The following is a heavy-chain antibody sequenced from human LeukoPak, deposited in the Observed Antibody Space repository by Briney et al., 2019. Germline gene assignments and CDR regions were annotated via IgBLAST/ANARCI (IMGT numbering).Heavy chain of an antibody. CDR3: AWVATYYFDD. CDR2: ISSRGNTV. J-gene: IGHJ4*02. D-gene: IGHD1-26*01. Sequence: QPGGSLRLSCAASGFTFSSYSMNWVRQTPGKGLEWISYISSRGNTVYYADSVKGRFTISRDNAKNSLFLQMNNLRVEDTGVYYCAWVATYYFDDWGQGILVTVSS. V-gene: IGHV3-48*04. CDR1: GFTFSSYS.